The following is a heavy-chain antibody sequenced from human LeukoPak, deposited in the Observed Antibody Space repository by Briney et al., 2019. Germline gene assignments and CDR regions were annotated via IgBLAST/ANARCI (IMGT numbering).Heavy chain of an antibody. Sequence: ASVTVSCKASGYTFTGYYMHWVRQAPGQGLEWMGWINPNSGGTNYAQKFQGRVTMTRDTSISTAYMELSRLRSDDTAVYYCARVPEGYCSSTSCYTSDYWGQGTLVTVSS. J-gene: IGHJ4*02. CDR3: ARVPEGYCSSTSCYTSDY. D-gene: IGHD2-2*02. CDR1: GYTFTGYY. CDR2: INPNSGGT. V-gene: IGHV1-2*02.